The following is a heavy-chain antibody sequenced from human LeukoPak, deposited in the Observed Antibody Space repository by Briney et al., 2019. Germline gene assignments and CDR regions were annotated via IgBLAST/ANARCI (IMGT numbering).Heavy chain of an antibody. CDR1: GYSFTSYW. V-gene: IGHV5-51*01. Sequence: GESLKISCKGSGYSFTSYWIGWVRQMPGKGLEWTGIIYPGDSDTRYSPSFQGQVTISADKSISTAYLQWSSLKASDTAMYYCARHDGPPPNYYYYMDVWGKGTTVTVSS. J-gene: IGHJ6*03. CDR2: IYPGDSDT. CDR3: ARHDGPPPNYYYYMDV. D-gene: IGHD2-8*01.